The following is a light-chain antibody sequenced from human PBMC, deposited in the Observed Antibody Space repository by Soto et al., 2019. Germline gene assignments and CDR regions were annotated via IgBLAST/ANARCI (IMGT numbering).Light chain of an antibody. CDR1: QSVNSY. Sequence: EIVLTQSPATLSLSPGERATLSCRASQSVNSYLAWYQQKPGQAPRLLIYDASNRATGITTSFSGSGSGTDFTLTISSLEPEDFAVYYCQQRSNWPLTFGGGTKVEIK. J-gene: IGKJ4*01. CDR3: QQRSNWPLT. V-gene: IGKV3-11*01. CDR2: DAS.